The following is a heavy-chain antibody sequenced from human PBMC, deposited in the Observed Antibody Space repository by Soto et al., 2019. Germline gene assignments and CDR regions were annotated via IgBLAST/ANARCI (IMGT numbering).Heavy chain of an antibody. V-gene: IGHV4-30-2*01. CDR3: ARAYGWSGYYPFDY. CDR1: GGSISSGGYS. Sequence: SETLSLTCAVSGGSISSGGYSWSWIRQPPGKGLEWIGYIYHSGSTYYNPSLKSRVTISVDRSKNQFSLKLSSVTAADTAVYYSARAYGWSGYYPFDYWGQGTLVTVYS. J-gene: IGHJ4*02. CDR2: IYHSGST. D-gene: IGHD3-3*01.